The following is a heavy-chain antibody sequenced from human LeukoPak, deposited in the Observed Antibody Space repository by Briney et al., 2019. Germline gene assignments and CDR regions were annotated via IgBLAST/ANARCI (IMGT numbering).Heavy chain of an antibody. CDR3: AKSPTLENYFDY. Sequence: GRSLRLSCAASGFTFSSYGMHWVRQAPGKGLEWVAVISYDGSNKYYADSVKGRFTISRDNSKNTLYLQMNSLRAEDTAVYYCAKSPTLENYFDYWGQGTLVTVSS. CDR1: GFTFSSYG. J-gene: IGHJ4*02. V-gene: IGHV3-30*18. CDR2: ISYDGSNK. D-gene: IGHD1-1*01.